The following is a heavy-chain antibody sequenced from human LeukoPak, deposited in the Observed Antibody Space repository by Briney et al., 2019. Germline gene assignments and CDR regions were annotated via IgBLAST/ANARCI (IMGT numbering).Heavy chain of an antibody. CDR2: ISGSGGST. CDR1: GFTFSSYA. Sequence: GGSLRLSCGASGFTFSSYAMSWDRQAPGKGLEWVSAISGSGGSTYYADSVKGRFTISRDNSKNTLYLQMNSLRAEDTAVYYCAKDPGIAVAGTFHYWGQGTLATVSS. J-gene: IGHJ4*02. D-gene: IGHD6-19*01. CDR3: AKDPGIAVAGTFHY. V-gene: IGHV3-23*01.